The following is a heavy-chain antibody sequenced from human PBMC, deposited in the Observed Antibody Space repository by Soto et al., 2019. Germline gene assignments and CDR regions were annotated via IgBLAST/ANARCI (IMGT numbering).Heavy chain of an antibody. CDR3: AKHRQLRYSTSWYVEY. D-gene: IGHD6-13*01. CDR1: GFTFSSYA. J-gene: IGHJ4*02. V-gene: IGHV3-23*01. Sequence: PGGSLRLSCAVSGFTFSSYAMSWVRQAPGKGLEWVSAISGGAGSTYYADSVQGRFTISRDNSRNTLYLQMSSLRADDTAVYYCAKHRQLRYSTSWYVEYWGQGTLVTVSS. CDR2: ISGGAGST.